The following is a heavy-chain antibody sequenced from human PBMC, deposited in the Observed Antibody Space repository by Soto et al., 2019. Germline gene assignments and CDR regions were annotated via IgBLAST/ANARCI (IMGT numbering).Heavy chain of an antibody. D-gene: IGHD2-15*01. CDR2: IYSGGST. CDR3: ARDLYCSGGSCYDWFDP. J-gene: IGHJ5*02. Sequence: GGSLRLSCAASGFTVSSNYMSWVRQAPGKGLEWVSVIYSGGSTYYADSVKGRFTISRDNSKNTLYLQMNSLRAEDTAVYYCARDLYCSGGSCYDWFDPWGQGTLVTVS. V-gene: IGHV3-66*01. CDR1: GFTVSSNY.